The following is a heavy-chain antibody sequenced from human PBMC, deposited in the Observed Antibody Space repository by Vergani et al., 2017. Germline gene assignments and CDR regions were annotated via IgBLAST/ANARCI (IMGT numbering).Heavy chain of an antibody. CDR1: GFTFSSYA. CDR2: ISYDGSNK. D-gene: IGHD6-13*01. V-gene: IGHV3-30-3*01. J-gene: IGHJ3*02. Sequence: VQLVESGGGVVQPGRSLRLSCAASGFTFSSYAMHWVRQAPGKGLEWVAVISYDGSNKYYADSVKGRFTISRDNSKNTLYLQMNSLRAEDTAVYYCARDLVVLAAAGTDAFDIWGQGTMVTVSS. CDR3: ARDLVVLAAAGTDAFDI.